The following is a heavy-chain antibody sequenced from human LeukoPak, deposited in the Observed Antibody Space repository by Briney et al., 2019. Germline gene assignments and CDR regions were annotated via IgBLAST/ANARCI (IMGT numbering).Heavy chain of an antibody. CDR2: IYHSGST. CDR1: GGSISSGGYY. J-gene: IGHJ5*02. V-gene: IGHV4-30-2*01. Sequence: TQTLSLTCTVSGGSISSGGYYWSWIRQPPGKGLEWIGYIYHSGSTYYNPSLKSRVTISVDTSKNQFSLKLSSVTAADTAVYYCARGWELLRWFDPWGQGTLVTVSS. D-gene: IGHD1-26*01. CDR3: ARGWELLRWFDP.